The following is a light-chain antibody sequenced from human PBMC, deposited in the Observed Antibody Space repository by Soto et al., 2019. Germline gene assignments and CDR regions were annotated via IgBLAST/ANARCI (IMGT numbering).Light chain of an antibody. CDR3: QQYETFSGT. CDR2: DAS. CDR1: QSVSGL. Sequence: DIQMTQSPSTLSASVGDTVTVTCRSSQSVSGLLAWYQQKPGEDPKLLIYDASALPRGVPSRFSGSGSGTKFTLTIASRQPDDFATYYCQQYETFSGTFGPGTKVEI. V-gene: IGKV1-5*01. J-gene: IGKJ1*01.